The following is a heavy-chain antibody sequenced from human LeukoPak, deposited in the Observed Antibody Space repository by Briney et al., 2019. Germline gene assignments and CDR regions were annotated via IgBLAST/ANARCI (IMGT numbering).Heavy chain of an antibody. CDR1: GASIRSHY. V-gene: IGHV4-59*11. CDR3: ARDQWMGRLEGYGMDV. Sequence: PSETLSLTCTVSGASIRSHYWSWIRQPPGKGLERIGYIYYSGSTKYNPSLKSRVIISVDTSNNQFSLKLSSVTAADTAVYYCARDQWMGRLEGYGMDVWGQGTTVTVSS. CDR2: IYYSGST. D-gene: IGHD6-19*01. J-gene: IGHJ6*02.